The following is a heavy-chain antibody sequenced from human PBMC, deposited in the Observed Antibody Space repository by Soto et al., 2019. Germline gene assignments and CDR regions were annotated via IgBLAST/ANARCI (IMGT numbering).Heavy chain of an antibody. D-gene: IGHD2-2*01. CDR1: GGTFSSYA. CDR2: IIPIFGTA. V-gene: IGHV1-69*06. CDR3: ASAPSNKYCSSTSCYGYYYYGMDV. Sequence: SVKVSCKASGGTFSSYAISWVRQAPGQGLEWMGGIIPIFGTANYAQKFQGRVTITADKSTSTAYMELSSLRSDDTAVYYCASAPSNKYCSSTSCYGYYYYGMDVWGQGTRVTVSS. J-gene: IGHJ6*02.